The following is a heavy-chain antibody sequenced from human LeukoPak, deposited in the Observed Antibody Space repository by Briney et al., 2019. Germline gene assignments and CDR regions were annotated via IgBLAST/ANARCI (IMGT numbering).Heavy chain of an antibody. V-gene: IGHV3-30*18. CDR3: AKEVNGGSDFWSGYSQPDY. J-gene: IGHJ4*02. CDR2: ISYDGSNK. Sequence: PGGSLRLSCAASGFTVSSNYMSWVRQAPGKGLEWVAVISYDGSNKYYADSVKGRFTISRDNSKNTLYLQMNSLRAEDTAVYYCAKEVNGGSDFWSGYSQPDYWGQGTLVTVSS. CDR1: GFTVSSNY. D-gene: IGHD3-3*01.